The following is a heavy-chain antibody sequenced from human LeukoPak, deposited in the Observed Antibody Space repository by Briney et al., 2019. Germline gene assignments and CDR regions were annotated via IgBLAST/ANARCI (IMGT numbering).Heavy chain of an antibody. CDR2: INHSGST. CDR1: GGSFSGYY. CDR3: TRVYVGYYASSYNWFDP. V-gene: IGHV4-34*01. Sequence: PSETLSLTCAVYGGSFSGYYWSWIRQPPGKGLEWIGEINHSGSTNYNPSLKSRVTISVDTSKNQFSLKLSSVTAADTAVYYCTRVYVGYYASSYNWFDPWGQGTLVTVSS. J-gene: IGHJ5*02. D-gene: IGHD3-10*01.